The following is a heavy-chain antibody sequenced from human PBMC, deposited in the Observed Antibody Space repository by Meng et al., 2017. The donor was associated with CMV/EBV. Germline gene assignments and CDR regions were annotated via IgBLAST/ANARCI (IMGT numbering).Heavy chain of an antibody. CDR1: GYSFTSHW. CDR2: IYPGDSDT. V-gene: IGHV5-51*01. J-gene: IGHJ4*02. D-gene: IGHD1-1*01. CDR3: ARRGLEWPRDPNYYFDY. Sequence: KVSCKGSGYSFTSHWIGWVRQMPGKGLEWMGIIYPGDSDTRYSPSFQGQVTISADKSISTAYLQWSSLKASDTAMYYCARRGLEWPRDPNYYFDYWGQGTLVTVSS.